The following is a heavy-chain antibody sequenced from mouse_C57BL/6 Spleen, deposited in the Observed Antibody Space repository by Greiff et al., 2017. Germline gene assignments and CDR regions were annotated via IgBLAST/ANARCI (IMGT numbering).Heavy chain of an antibody. CDR1: GFTFSDYG. V-gene: IGHV5-17*01. Sequence: EVQLQESGGGLVKPGGSLKLSCAASGFTFSDYGMHWVRQAPEKGLEWVAYISSGSSTIYYADTVKGRFTISRDNAKNTLFLQMTSLRSEDTAMYDCARQYDYDGAWFAYWGQGTLVTVSA. D-gene: IGHD2-4*01. J-gene: IGHJ3*01. CDR2: ISSGSSTI. CDR3: ARQYDYDGAWFAY.